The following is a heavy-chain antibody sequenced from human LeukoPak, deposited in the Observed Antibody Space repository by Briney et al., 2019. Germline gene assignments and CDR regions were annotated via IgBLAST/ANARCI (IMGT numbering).Heavy chain of an antibody. J-gene: IGHJ4*02. V-gene: IGHV4-4*07. CDR1: GGSISSYY. D-gene: IGHD3-22*01. Sequence: PSETLSLTCTVSGGSISSYYWSWIRQPAGKGLEWIGRIYTSGSTNYNPSLKSRVTMSVDTSKNQFSLKLSSVTAADTAVYYCARVFIYYYDSSGYAESFDYWGQGTLVTVSS. CDR2: IYTSGST. CDR3: ARVFIYYYDSSGYAESFDY.